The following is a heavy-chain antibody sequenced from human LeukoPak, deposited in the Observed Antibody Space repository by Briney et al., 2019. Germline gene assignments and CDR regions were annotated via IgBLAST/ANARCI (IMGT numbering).Heavy chain of an antibody. V-gene: IGHV4-34*01. J-gene: IGHJ4*02. CDR3: ASSAAYYDILTGYYPYYFDY. D-gene: IGHD3-9*01. CDR2: INHSGST. Sequence: SETLSLTCAVYGGSFSGYYWTWIRQPPGKGLEWIGEINHSGSTNYNPSLKSRVTISVDTSKNQFSLKLSSVTAADTAVYYCASSAAYYDILTGYYPYYFDYWGQGTLVTVSS. CDR1: GGSFSGYY.